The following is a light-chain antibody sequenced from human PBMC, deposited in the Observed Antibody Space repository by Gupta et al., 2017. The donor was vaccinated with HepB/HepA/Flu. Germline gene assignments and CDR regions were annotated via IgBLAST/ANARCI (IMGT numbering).Light chain of an antibody. V-gene: IGLV2-23*02. CDR1: SSDVGTYNL. J-gene: IGLJ3*02. Sequence: QSALTQPASLSGSPRQSITISCTGTSSDVGTYNLVSWYQQHPGKAPKVIIYEVSERPSGVSNRFSGSKSGNTASLAISGLQPEDEANYYCCSYAGSSNWVFGGGTKLTVL. CDR3: CSYAGSSNWV. CDR2: EVS.